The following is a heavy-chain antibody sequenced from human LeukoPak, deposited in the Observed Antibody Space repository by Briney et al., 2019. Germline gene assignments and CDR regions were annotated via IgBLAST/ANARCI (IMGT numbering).Heavy chain of an antibody. CDR3: AKGHLEYSYGYYFDY. J-gene: IGHJ4*02. V-gene: IGHV3-9*01. D-gene: IGHD5-18*01. Sequence: GGSLRLSCAASGFTFDDYAMYWVRQPPGRGLEWVSGISWKSGSIGYADSVKGRFTISRDNAKNSLYLQMNSLRAEDTALYYCAKGHLEYSYGYYFDYWGQGTLVTVSS. CDR1: GFTFDDYA. CDR2: ISWKSGSI.